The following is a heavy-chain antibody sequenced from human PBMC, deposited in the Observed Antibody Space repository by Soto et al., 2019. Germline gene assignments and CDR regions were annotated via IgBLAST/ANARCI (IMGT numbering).Heavy chain of an antibody. D-gene: IGHD2-15*01. J-gene: IGHJ6*02. Sequence: DVQLVESGGGLVQPGESPKLSCEVSGFTFSMYSMSWVRQAPGKGLEWVAKIPQEGGDGHYLDSVKGRFIISRDNAKNSLYLQMNSLRGDDTAVYYCARDQLILPAHDFFYGSDVWGQGATVTVS. CDR3: ARDQLILPAHDFFYGSDV. V-gene: IGHV3-7*03. CDR1: GFTFSMYS. CDR2: IPQEGGDG.